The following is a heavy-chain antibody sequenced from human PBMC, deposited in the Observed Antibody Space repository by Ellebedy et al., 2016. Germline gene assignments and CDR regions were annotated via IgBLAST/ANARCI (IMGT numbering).Heavy chain of an antibody. CDR2: ISWNSDNI. D-gene: IGHD1-20*01. Sequence: SLKISXAASGFTFDDYAMSWVRQVPGKGLEWVSGISWNSDNIVYADSVKGRFTISRDSVKNSLYLQMNSLRAEDTALYYCARDGSNWNYYFDLWGQGTLVTVSS. V-gene: IGHV3-9*01. CDR1: GFTFDDYA. CDR3: ARDGSNWNYYFDL. J-gene: IGHJ4*02.